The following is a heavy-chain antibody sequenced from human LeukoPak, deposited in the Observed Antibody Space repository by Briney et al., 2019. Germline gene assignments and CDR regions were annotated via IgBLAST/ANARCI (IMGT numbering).Heavy chain of an antibody. D-gene: IGHD3-10*01. CDR1: GYSISSGYY. J-gene: IGHJ4*02. CDR3: ARQTGSGLFSLP. V-gene: IGHV4-38-2*02. Sequence: SETLSLTCTVSGYSISSGYYWGRIRQPPGKGLEWIGSIYFSGGTYYNASLKSRVTISVDTSKNQFSLRLSSVTAADTAVYYCARQTGSGLFSLPGGQGTLVTVSS. CDR2: IYFSGGT.